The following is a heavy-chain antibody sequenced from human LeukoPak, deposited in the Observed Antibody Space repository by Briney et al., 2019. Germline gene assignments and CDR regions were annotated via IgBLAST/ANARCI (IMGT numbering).Heavy chain of an antibody. Sequence: GGSLRLSCAASGFTFSSYAMSWVRHAPGKGLEWVSAISGSGGSTFYADSVKGRFTISRGNSKNTLYLQMNSLRAEDTAVYYCAKSRGGYYDSSGSPYWGQGTLVTVSS. CDR2: ISGSGGST. CDR1: GFTFSSYA. J-gene: IGHJ4*02. V-gene: IGHV3-23*01. D-gene: IGHD3-22*01. CDR3: AKSRGGYYDSSGSPY.